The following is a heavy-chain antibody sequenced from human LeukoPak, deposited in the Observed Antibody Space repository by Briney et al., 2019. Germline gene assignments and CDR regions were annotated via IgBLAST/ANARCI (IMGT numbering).Heavy chain of an antibody. CDR1: GFTFSGYV. D-gene: IGHD5-12*01. Sequence: GGALRLSCAASGFTFSGYVMSWARQAPGKGLEWVSAISDSGGSTYYADSVKGRFTISRDNSKNTLYLQMNSLRAEDTAVYYCAKDHGYSGYADAFDIWGQGTMVTVSS. CDR3: AKDHGYSGYADAFDI. V-gene: IGHV3-23*01. J-gene: IGHJ3*02. CDR2: ISDSGGST.